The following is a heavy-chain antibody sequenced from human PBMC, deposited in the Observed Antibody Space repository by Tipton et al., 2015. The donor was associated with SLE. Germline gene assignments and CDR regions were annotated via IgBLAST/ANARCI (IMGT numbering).Heavy chain of an antibody. V-gene: IGHV3-48*03. CDR2: ISRSGSTI. Sequence: SLRLSCAASGFTFSSYEMNWVRQAPGKGLEWVSYISRSGSTIYFADSVKGRFTSSRDNAKNSLYLQMNSLRAEDTAVYYCAKDRAGYSSSWSFDYWSQGNLLTVS. J-gene: IGHJ4*02. CDR1: GFTFSSYE. CDR3: AKDRAGYSSSWSFDY. D-gene: IGHD6-13*01.